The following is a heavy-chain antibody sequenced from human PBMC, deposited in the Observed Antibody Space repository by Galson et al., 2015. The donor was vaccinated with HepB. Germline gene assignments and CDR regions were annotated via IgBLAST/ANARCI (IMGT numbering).Heavy chain of an antibody. CDR2: ISAYNGNT. CDR1: GYTFTSYG. Sequence: QSGAEVKKPGASVKVSCTASGYTFTSYGISWVRQAPGQGLEWMGWISAYNGNTNYAQKLQGRVTMTTDTSTSTAYMELRSLRSDDTAVYYCARAVPHDFWSGYYLYYFDYWGQGTLVTVSS. D-gene: IGHD3-3*01. CDR3: ARAVPHDFWSGYYLYYFDY. V-gene: IGHV1-18*04. J-gene: IGHJ4*02.